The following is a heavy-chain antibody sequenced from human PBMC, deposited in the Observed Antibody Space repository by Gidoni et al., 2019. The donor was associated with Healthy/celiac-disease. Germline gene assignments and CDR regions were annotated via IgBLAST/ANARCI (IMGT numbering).Heavy chain of an antibody. V-gene: IGHV1-8*01. Sequence: QVQLVQSGAEVKKPGASVKVSCKASGYTFTSYDINWVRQATGQGLEWMVWMNPNSGNTGYAQKCQGRVTMTRNTSISTAYMELSSLRSEDTAVYYCATWGYCSGGSCYSSDAFDIWGQGTMVTVSS. CDR1: GYTFTSYD. J-gene: IGHJ3*02. CDR2: MNPNSGNT. CDR3: ATWGYCSGGSCYSSDAFDI. D-gene: IGHD2-15*01.